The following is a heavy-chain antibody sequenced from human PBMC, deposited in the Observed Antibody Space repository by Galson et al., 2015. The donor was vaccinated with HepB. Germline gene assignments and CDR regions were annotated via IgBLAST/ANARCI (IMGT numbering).Heavy chain of an antibody. D-gene: IGHD5-24*01. Sequence: SCKASGGTFSSYAISWVRQAPGQGLEWMGGIIPIFGTANYAQKFQGRVTITADESTSTAYMELSSLRSEDTAVYYCASPRGTEYYYGMDVWGQGTTVTVSS. CDR3: ASPRGTEYYYGMDV. CDR1: GGTFSSYA. V-gene: IGHV1-69*01. J-gene: IGHJ6*02. CDR2: IIPIFGTA.